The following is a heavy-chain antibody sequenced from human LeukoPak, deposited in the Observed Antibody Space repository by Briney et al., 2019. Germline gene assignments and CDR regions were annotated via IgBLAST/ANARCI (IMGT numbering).Heavy chain of an antibody. CDR3: ARGRYYDYVWGSYRYHWFDP. D-gene: IGHD3-16*02. CDR2: INHSGNT. J-gene: IGHJ5*02. CDR1: GGSFSGYY. V-gene: IGHV4-34*01. Sequence: SETLSLTCAVYGGSFSGYYWSWIRQPPGKGLEWIGEINHSGNTNYNPSLKSRVTISVDTSKNQFSLKLSSVTAADTAVYYCARGRYYDYVWGSYRYHWFDPWGQGTLVTVSS.